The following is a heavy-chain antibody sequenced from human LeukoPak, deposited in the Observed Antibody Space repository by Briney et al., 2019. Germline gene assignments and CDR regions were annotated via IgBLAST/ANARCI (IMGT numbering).Heavy chain of an antibody. CDR1: GFTFSIYA. D-gene: IGHD6-6*01. V-gene: IGHV3-30*04. CDR3: DPHDSASQF. CDR2: ISSDGRIQ. J-gene: IGHJ4*02. Sequence: GGSLRLSCAASGFTFSIYAMHWVRQAPGKGLEWVAFISSDGRIQYYAYSVKGRFTISRDNSKNTLFLQMNGLRDEDTAVYYCDPHDSASQFWGQGTLVTASS.